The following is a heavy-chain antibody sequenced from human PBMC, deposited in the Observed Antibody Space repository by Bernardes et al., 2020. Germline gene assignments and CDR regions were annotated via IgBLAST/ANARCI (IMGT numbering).Heavy chain of an antibody. CDR3: ARETDQGYNNAFDI. V-gene: IGHV7-4-1*02. J-gene: IGHJ3*02. CDR2: INTNTGSP. Sequence: ASVKVSCKASGYTFTSYAMNWVRQAPGQGLEWMGWINTNTGSPTYAQGFTRRFVFSLDTSVSTAYLQISSLKAEDTGVYYCARETDQGYNNAFDIWGQGTMVTVSS. D-gene: IGHD1-20*01. CDR1: GYTFTSYA.